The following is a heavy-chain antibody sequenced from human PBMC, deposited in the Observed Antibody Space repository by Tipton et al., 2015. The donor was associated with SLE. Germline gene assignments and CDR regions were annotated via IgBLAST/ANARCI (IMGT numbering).Heavy chain of an antibody. D-gene: IGHD6-19*01. CDR1: GGSISGYF. V-gene: IGHV4-34*01. J-gene: IGHJ4*02. CDR3: ARGISSGWWNY. Sequence: TLSLTCTVNGGSISGYFWSWIRQTPGKGLEWIGEINHSGSTNYDPSLKSRVTISVDTSKNQFSLKLSSVTAADTAVYYCARGISSGWWNYWGQGNLVTVSS. CDR2: INHSGST.